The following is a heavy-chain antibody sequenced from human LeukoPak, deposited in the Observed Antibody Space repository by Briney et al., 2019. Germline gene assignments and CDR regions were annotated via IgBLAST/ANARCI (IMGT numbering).Heavy chain of an antibody. D-gene: IGHD4-17*01. CDR3: AKDTSVTFGPRNWFDP. Sequence: GGSLRLSCAASGFTFSKYGMHWVRQAPGKGLEWVAVIWYDGSNEDYADSVKGRFTISRDNSKSTLYLQMNSLRVEDTAVYYCAKDTSVTFGPRNWFDPWGQGTLVTVPS. CDR1: GFTFSKYG. V-gene: IGHV3-33*06. CDR2: IWYDGSNE. J-gene: IGHJ5*02.